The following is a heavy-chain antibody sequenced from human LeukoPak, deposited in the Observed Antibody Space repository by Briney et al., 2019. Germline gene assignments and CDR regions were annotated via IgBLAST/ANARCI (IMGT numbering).Heavy chain of an antibody. J-gene: IGHJ4*02. CDR2: MFHSGNT. D-gene: IGHD2-2*01. V-gene: IGHV4-38-2*02. Sequence: SETLSLTCTVSGYFISSGYYWGWIRQSPGKGLEWIGTMFHSGNTYYNPSLNSRVTLSVDTYKNQFSLELNSVTAADTAVYYCARVDSRYCSSTSCYDDGVYEMTGYFDYWGQGTLVTVSS. CDR3: ARVDSRYCSSTSCYDDGVYEMTGYFDY. CDR1: GYFISSGYY.